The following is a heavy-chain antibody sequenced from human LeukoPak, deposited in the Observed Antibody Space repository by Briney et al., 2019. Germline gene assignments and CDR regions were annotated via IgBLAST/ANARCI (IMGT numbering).Heavy chain of an antibody. CDR3: ASVWFGELAFDY. V-gene: IGHV3-74*01. D-gene: IGHD3-10*01. CDR2: INGDGSST. Sequence: PGGSLRLSCAASGFTSSSYWMHWVRQAPRKGLVCVSGINGDGSSTTYADSVRGRFTISRDNAKNTLYLQMNSLRAEDTAVYYCASVWFGELAFDYWGQGALLTVSS. CDR1: GFTSSSYW. J-gene: IGHJ4*02.